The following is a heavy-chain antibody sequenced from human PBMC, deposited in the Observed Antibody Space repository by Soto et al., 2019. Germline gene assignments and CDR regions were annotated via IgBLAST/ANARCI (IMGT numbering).Heavy chain of an antibody. CDR1: GYTFTGYY. Sequence: GASVKVSCKASGYTFTGYYMHWVRQAPGQGLGWMGWINPNSGGTNYAQKFQGRDTMTRDTSISTAYMELSRLRSDDTAVYYCAREPPGYSSSWYRYYYYYGMDVWGQGTTVTVSS. CDR3: AREPPGYSSSWYRYYYYYGMDV. CDR2: INPNSGGT. J-gene: IGHJ6*02. D-gene: IGHD6-13*01. V-gene: IGHV1-2*02.